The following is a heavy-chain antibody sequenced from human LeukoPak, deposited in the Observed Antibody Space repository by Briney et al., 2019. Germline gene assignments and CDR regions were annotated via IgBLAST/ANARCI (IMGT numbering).Heavy chain of an antibody. D-gene: IGHD3-9*01. Sequence: GSLRLSCAASGFTFSIYAMSWIRQSPGKGLEWLGYVHDSAGTIYNPSLKSRVTISVGTSKTQFSLKVTSVTTADTAVYYCAKGRKDFDTNLGPFDSWGQGILDTVSS. CDR1: GFTFSIYA. J-gene: IGHJ4*02. CDR2: VHDSAGT. CDR3: AKGRKDFDTNLGPFDS. V-gene: IGHV4-59*01.